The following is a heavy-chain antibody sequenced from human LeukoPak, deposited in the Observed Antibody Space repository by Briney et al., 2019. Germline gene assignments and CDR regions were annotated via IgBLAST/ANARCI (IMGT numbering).Heavy chain of an antibody. D-gene: IGHD1-20*01. Sequence: PGGSLRLSCAASGFTFSSYEMNWVRQAPGKGLEWVSYISSSGSTIYYADSVKGRFTISGDNAKNSLYLQMNSLRAEDTAVYYCARLFNWNGLYWGQGTLVTVSS. V-gene: IGHV3-48*03. J-gene: IGHJ4*02. CDR3: ARLFNWNGLY. CDR1: GFTFSSYE. CDR2: ISSSGSTI.